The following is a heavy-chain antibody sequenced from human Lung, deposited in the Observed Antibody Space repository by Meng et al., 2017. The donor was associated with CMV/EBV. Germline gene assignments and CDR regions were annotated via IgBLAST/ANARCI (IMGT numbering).Heavy chain of an antibody. Sequence: QWQLVGSGFGLKKPGVSVKVSCTASGYTFTSFSMNWMRHAPGQGLEWMGLININTGKPTYAQGFTGRFVFSLDTSVSTAYLQIDSLKADDTAVYYCARGNGWRFDYWGQGTLVTVSS. J-gene: IGHJ4*02. V-gene: IGHV7-4-1*01. CDR2: ININTGKP. CDR1: GYTFTSFS. D-gene: IGHD6-19*01. CDR3: ARGNGWRFDY.